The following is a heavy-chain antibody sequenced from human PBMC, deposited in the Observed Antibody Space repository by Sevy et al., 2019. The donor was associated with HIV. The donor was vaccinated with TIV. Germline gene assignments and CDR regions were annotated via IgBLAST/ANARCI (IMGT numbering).Heavy chain of an antibody. D-gene: IGHD3-10*01. J-gene: IGHJ5*02. Sequence: ASVKVSCKASGYTFTSCGISWVRQAPGQGLEWMGWISAYNGNTNYAQKLQGRVTMTTDTSTSTAYMELRSLRSDDTAVYYCARVGTMVRGVIHNWFDPWGQGTLVTVS. CDR2: ISAYNGNT. CDR3: ARVGTMVRGVIHNWFDP. V-gene: IGHV1-18*01. CDR1: GYTFTSCG.